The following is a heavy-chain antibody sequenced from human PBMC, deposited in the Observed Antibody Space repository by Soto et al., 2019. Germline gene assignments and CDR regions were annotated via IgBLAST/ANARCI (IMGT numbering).Heavy chain of an antibody. Sequence: PGEDLKISSEASGYSFTGYWIVWVRQMPGKGLEWMGIVYPSDSRTKYSPSFQGQVTISADTSTSTTYLQWTSLKASDTAIYYCARGNVANWFGPWGQGTLVTVSS. CDR2: VYPSDSRT. CDR3: ARGNVANWFGP. J-gene: IGHJ5*02. V-gene: IGHV5-51*01. CDR1: GYSFTGYW.